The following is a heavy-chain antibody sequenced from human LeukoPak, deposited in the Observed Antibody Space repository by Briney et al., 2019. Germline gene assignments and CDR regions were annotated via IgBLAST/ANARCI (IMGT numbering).Heavy chain of an antibody. CDR3: ARYSSMLRGPLVIYYFDF. CDR2: IYSGGST. Sequence: GGSLRLSCAASEFSVGSNYMTWVRQAPGKGLEWVSLIYSGGSTYYAVSVKGRFTISRDNSKNSLYLQMKSLGVEDTAVYYCARYSSMLRGPLVIYYFDFWGQGTLVTVSS. CDR1: EFSVGSNY. D-gene: IGHD3-10*01. J-gene: IGHJ4*02. V-gene: IGHV3-66*01.